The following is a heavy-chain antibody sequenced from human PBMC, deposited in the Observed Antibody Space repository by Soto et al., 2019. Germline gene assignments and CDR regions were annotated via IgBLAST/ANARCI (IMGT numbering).Heavy chain of an antibody. CDR2: TYYRSRWYN. Sequence: SQTLSLTCAISGDSVSSNSAAWNWIRLSPSRGLEWLARTYYRSRWYNDYAVSVRSRITVNPDTSKNQFSLQLTSVTPEDTAVYYCAGTTSHQWYYMDVWGKGTTVIVS. D-gene: IGHD1-7*01. CDR1: GDSVSSNSAA. V-gene: IGHV6-1*01. J-gene: IGHJ6*03. CDR3: AGTTSHQWYYMDV.